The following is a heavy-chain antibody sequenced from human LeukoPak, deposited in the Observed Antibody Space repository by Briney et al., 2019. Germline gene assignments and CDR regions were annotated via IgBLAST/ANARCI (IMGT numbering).Heavy chain of an antibody. Sequence: GGSLRLSCAASGFTFSSYAMSWVRQAPGKGLEWVSAISGSGGSTYYADSVKGRFTISRDDAKNSLFLQMNTLRAEDTAIYYCARRFDSWSQGTLVTVSS. CDR1: GFTFSSYA. CDR2: ISGSGGST. CDR3: ARRFDS. J-gene: IGHJ4*02. V-gene: IGHV3-23*01.